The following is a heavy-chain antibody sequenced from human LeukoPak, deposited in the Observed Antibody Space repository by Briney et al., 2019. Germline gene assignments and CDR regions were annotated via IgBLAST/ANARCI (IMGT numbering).Heavy chain of an antibody. J-gene: IGHJ4*02. D-gene: IGHD6-13*01. V-gene: IGHV3-30*18. CDR3: AKCERPRLAAAGADY. Sequence: GGSLRLSCAASGFTFSSYGMHWVRQAPGKGLEWVAVISYDGSNKYYADSVKGRFTISRDNSKNTLYLQMNSLRAEDTAVYCCAKCERPRLAAAGADYWGQGTLVTVSS. CDR2: ISYDGSNK. CDR1: GFTFSSYG.